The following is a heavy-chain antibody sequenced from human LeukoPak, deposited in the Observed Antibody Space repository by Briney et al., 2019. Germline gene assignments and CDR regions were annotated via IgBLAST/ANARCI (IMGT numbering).Heavy chain of an antibody. CDR2: IYYSGST. J-gene: IGHJ5*02. CDR1: GGSIRNYY. D-gene: IGHD5-18*01. CDR3: AKGAGGFSYYNWFDP. V-gene: IGHV4-59*12. Sequence: PSETLSLTCTVSGGSIRNYYWSWIRQPPGKGLEWIGYIYYSGSTNYNPSLKSRVTISVDTSKNQFSLKLASVTAADTAIYYCAKGAGGFSYYNWFDPWGQGTLVTVSS.